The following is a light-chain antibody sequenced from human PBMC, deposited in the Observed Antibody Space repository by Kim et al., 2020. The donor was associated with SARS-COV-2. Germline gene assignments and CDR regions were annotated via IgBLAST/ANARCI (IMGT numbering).Light chain of an antibody. CDR2: AAS. V-gene: IGKV1-27*01. CDR3: QKYNSAPPL. Sequence: DIQMTQSPSSLSASVGDRVTITCRASQAISDYLAWYQQKPGEIPKLLISAASTLHSGVPSRFNGSGSGTAFSLTISSLQPEDVATYYCQKYNSAPPLFGQGTKVDIK. CDR1: QAISDY. J-gene: IGKJ1*01.